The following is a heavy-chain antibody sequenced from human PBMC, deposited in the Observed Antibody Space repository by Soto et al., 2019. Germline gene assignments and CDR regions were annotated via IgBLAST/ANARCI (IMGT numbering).Heavy chain of an antibody. Sequence: QVQLQESGPGLVRPSETLYLICNVSGGPISNYYWSWVRQPAGKGLEWVGRIYSDGANHYSPSLKSRLFMSLDMSGNQFSLQLNSVTAADTAVYYCSRVGCSNSNCQTRGMDVWGQGTTVTVSS. J-gene: IGHJ6*02. V-gene: IGHV4-4*07. CDR3: SRVGCSNSNCQTRGMDV. D-gene: IGHD2-2*01. CDR1: GGPISNYY. CDR2: IYSDGAN.